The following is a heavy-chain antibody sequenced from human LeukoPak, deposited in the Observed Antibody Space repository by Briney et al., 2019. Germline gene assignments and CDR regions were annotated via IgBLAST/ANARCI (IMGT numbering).Heavy chain of an antibody. CDR3: ARKYCSGGSCYSGEYYYYYYMDV. Sequence: SVKVSCKASGGTFSSYAISWVRQAPGQGLERMGGIIPIFGTANYAQKFQGRVTITADKSTSTAYMELSSLRSEDTAVYYCARKYCSGGSCYSGEYYYYYYMDVWGKGTTVTVSS. D-gene: IGHD2-15*01. CDR2: IIPIFGTA. V-gene: IGHV1-69*06. J-gene: IGHJ6*03. CDR1: GGTFSSYA.